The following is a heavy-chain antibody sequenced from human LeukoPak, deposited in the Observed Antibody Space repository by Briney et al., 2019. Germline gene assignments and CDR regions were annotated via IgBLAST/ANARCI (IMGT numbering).Heavy chain of an antibody. J-gene: IGHJ6*03. V-gene: IGHV3-23*01. Sequence: GGSLRLSCVASGFTLGTHALTWVRRTPARGLEWVAAISGGGDNTYYADSVKGRFTISRDTSRNALFLQMSSLRADDTAVYYCAKDSPDCSSTSCPPYYYYYMDVWGKGTTVTVSS. D-gene: IGHD2-2*01. CDR1: GFTLGTHA. CDR3: AKDSPDCSSTSCPPYYYYYMDV. CDR2: ISGGGDNT.